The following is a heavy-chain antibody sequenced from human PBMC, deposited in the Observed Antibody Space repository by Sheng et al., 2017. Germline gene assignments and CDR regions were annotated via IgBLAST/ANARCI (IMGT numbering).Heavy chain of an antibody. D-gene: IGHD5-12*01. CDR3: ARVGGXWNGYGDS. CDR2: ISPYNGNT. V-gene: IGHV1-18*01. Sequence: QVQLVQSGAEVKKPGASVKVSCKTSGYTFTNFGLTWVRQAPGQGPEWMGWISPYNGNTIYAPKFQDRFTMTTDRSTNTAFMELRSLTSNDTAVYFCARVGGXWNGYGDSWGQGTLVIVSS. J-gene: IGHJ4*02. CDR1: GYTFTNFG.